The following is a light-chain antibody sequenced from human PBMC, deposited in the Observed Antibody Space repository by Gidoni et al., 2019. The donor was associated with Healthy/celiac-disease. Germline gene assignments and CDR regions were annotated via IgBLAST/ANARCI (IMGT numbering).Light chain of an antibody. CDR3: QSADSSGTYSV. CDR1: ALPKQY. V-gene: IGLV3-25*03. CDR2: KDS. Sequence: SYELTQPPSVSVSPGQTARITCSGDALPKQYAYWYQQKPGQAPVLVIYKDSERPSGIPERFSGSSSGTTATLTISGVQAEDEADYYCQSADSSGTYSVFGGGTKLTVL. J-gene: IGLJ3*02.